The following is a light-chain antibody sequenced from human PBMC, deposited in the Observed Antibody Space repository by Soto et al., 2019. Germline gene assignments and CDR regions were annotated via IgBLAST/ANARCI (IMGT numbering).Light chain of an antibody. CDR1: QNVNSN. CDR2: GAS. J-gene: IGKJ1*01. V-gene: IGKV3-15*01. CDR3: HHYNNWPRT. Sequence: EIVLTQSPATLSLSPGERATLSCRASQNVNSNLAWYQQKPGQAPRFLIYGASTRATGIPARFSGSGSGTEFTLTISSLQSEDFAVYYCHHYNNWPRTFGQGTKVDIK.